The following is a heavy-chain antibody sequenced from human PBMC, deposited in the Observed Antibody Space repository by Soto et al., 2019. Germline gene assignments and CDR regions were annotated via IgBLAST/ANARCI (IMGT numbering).Heavy chain of an antibody. CDR2: IDDGGST. J-gene: IGHJ4*02. V-gene: IGHV4-61*01. Sequence: PSETLSLTCTVSGDSVSSRSYYWSWIRQPPGRGLEWIGNIDDGGSTDYNPSLKSRVTISRDTSKNQFSLKLSSVTAADTAVYYCARDFDYWGQGILVTVS. CDR1: GDSVSSRSYY. CDR3: ARDFDY.